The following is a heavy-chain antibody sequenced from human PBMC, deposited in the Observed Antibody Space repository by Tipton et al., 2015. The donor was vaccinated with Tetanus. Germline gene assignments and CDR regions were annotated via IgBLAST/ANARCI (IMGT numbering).Heavy chain of an antibody. CDR2: IFIPEGT. CDR3: ARGLIDDFLGSRIYFDS. V-gene: IGHV4-4*08. Sequence: TLSLTCTVSGDSISRSYWSWIRQSPEKGLEWIGYIFIPEGTVYNPALQSRVIISVDTSRSQVSLKLTSVTAADTAVYFCARGLIDDFLGSRIYFDSWGPGTLVTVSS. CDR1: GDSISRSY. D-gene: IGHD2-8*01. J-gene: IGHJ4*02.